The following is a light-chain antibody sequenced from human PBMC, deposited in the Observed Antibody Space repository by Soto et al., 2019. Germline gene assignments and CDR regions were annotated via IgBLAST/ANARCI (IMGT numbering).Light chain of an antibody. J-gene: IGKJ1*01. CDR2: GAS. CDR3: QQYDKWPPRT. V-gene: IGKV3D-15*01. CDR1: QSVRSN. Sequence: EIVMTQSPATLSVSPGERATLSCRASQSVRSNFAWYQQKPGQAPRLLIYGASTRATGIPARFSGSGSGTEFTLTISSLQSEDSAVYYCQQYDKWPPRTFGQGTKVEIK.